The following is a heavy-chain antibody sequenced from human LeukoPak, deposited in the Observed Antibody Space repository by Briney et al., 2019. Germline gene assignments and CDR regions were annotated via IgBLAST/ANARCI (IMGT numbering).Heavy chain of an antibody. Sequence: LETLSLTYAVYGGSFSGYYWSWIRQPPGKGLEWIGEINHSGSTNYNPSLKSRVTISVDTSKNQFSLKLSSVTAADTAVYYCARADIVVVPAATDGGGGMDVWGKGTTVTVSS. D-gene: IGHD2-2*01. CDR2: INHSGST. V-gene: IGHV4-34*01. CDR3: ARADIVVVPAATDGGGGMDV. J-gene: IGHJ6*04. CDR1: GGSFSGYY.